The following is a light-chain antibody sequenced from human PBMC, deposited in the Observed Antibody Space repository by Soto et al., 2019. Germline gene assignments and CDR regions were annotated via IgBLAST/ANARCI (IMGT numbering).Light chain of an antibody. Sequence: EIVLTQSPGTLSSSPGERATLSCRASQSIDNRYLAWYQHKPGQAPRLLIYATSSRATGIPGRFGGSGSGTGFTLTINRLKPEDFAVYYCQQYFGSSWTFGQGTKVDIK. CDR2: ATS. CDR3: QQYFGSSWT. J-gene: IGKJ1*01. CDR1: QSIDNRY. V-gene: IGKV3-20*01.